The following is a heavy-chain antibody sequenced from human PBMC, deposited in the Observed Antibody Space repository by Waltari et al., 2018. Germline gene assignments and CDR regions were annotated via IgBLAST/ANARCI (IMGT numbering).Heavy chain of an antibody. CDR2: IIPILGIA. Sequence: QVQLVQSGAEVKKPGSSVKVSCKASGGTFSSYTISWVRQAPGQGLEWMGRIIPILGIANYAQKFQGRVTITADKSTSTAYMELSSLRSEDTAVYYCARARLNYDYVWGSYRPDAFDIWGQGTMVTVSS. CDR1: GGTFSSYT. J-gene: IGHJ3*02. V-gene: IGHV1-69*02. CDR3: ARARLNYDYVWGSYRPDAFDI. D-gene: IGHD3-16*02.